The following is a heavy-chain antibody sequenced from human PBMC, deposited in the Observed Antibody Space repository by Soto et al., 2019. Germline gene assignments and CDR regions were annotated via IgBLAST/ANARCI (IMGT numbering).Heavy chain of an antibody. V-gene: IGHV4-39*01. CDR3: ARATWWGDSLNAFDI. CDR1: GGPISSSSYY. D-gene: IGHD2-8*02. CDR2: IYYSGST. J-gene: IGHJ3*02. Sequence: PSETLSLTCTVSGGPISSSSYYWGWIRQPPGKGLEWIGSIYYSGSTYYNPSLKSRVTISVDTSKNQFSLKLSSVTAADTAVYYCARATWWGDSLNAFDIWGQGTMVTVSS.